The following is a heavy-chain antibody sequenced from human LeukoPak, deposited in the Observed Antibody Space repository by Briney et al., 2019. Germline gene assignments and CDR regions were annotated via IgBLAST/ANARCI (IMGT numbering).Heavy chain of an antibody. D-gene: IGHD4-17*01. V-gene: IGHV7-4-1*02. CDR2: IDTTNGHP. Sequence: ASVKVSCKASGYTTKYAINWVRQAPGQGLEWMGWIDTTNGHPTYAQGFTGRFVFSLDTSVSTAYLQISSLEAEDTAVYYCARDGYGDDAFDFWGQGTMVTVSS. J-gene: IGHJ3*01. CDR1: GYTTKYA. CDR3: ARDGYGDDAFDF.